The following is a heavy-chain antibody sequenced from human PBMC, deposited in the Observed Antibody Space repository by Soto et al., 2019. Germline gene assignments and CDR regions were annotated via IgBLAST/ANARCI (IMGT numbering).Heavy chain of an antibody. J-gene: IGHJ4*02. V-gene: IGHV1-18*01. D-gene: IGHD1-26*01. Sequence: QVQLVQSGPQVEKPGASVKVSCKASGYTFTTYGFSWVRQAPGQGLEWLGWISSYNGNTNYAQKVQGRVTMTTDTPPRTADLELRSPRPADTAVYYCVRVGPGLYSGATVDYWGQGTLVIVSS. CDR2: ISSYNGNT. CDR1: GYTFTTYG. CDR3: VRVGPGLYSGATVDY.